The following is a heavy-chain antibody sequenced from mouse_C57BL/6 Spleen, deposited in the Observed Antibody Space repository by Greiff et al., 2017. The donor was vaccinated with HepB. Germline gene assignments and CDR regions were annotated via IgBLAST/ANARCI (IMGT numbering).Heavy chain of an antibody. CDR2: IYPGSGNT. Sequence: QVQLKQSGAELVRPGASVKLSCKASGYTFTDYYINWVKQRPGQGLEWIARIYPGSGNTYYNEKFKGKATLTAEKSSSTAYMQLSSLTSEDSAVYCGGRCRDSSGYWFAYWGQGSLVTVSA. D-gene: IGHD3-2*02. J-gene: IGHJ3*01. CDR3: GRCRDSSGYWFAY. CDR1: GYTFTDYY. V-gene: IGHV1-76*01.